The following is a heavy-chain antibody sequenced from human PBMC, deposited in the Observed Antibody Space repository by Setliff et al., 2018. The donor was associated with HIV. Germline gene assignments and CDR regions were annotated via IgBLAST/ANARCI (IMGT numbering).Heavy chain of an antibody. CDR2: IYYDGRT. J-gene: IGHJ4*02. D-gene: IGHD1-1*01. CDR3: ARGGGVSGDFDS. CDR1: GGSIRTGAYY. V-gene: IGHV4-39*07. Sequence: KASETLSLTCTVSGGSIRTGAYYWGWIRQPAGKGLEWIGSIYYDGRTFYKPSLKSRLTISVDTSRNQFSLSLNSVTAADTAVYFCARGGGVSGDFDSWGQGTLVTVSS.